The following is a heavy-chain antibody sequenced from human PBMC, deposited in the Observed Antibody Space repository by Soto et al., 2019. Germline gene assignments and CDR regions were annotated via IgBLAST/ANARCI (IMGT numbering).Heavy chain of an antibody. CDR3: ARAFHPALKLNYDFWSGYYRPRTPLYYYYYGMDV. J-gene: IGHJ6*02. CDR2: IWYDGSNK. CDR1: GFTFSSYG. Sequence: QVQLVESGGGVVQPGRSLRLSCAASGFTFSSYGMHWVRQAPGKGLEWVAVIWYDGSNKYYADSVKGRFTISRDNSKNTLYLQMNSLRAEDTDVYYCARAFHPALKLNYDFWSGYYRPRTPLYYYYYGMDVWGQGTTVTVSS. D-gene: IGHD3-3*01. V-gene: IGHV3-33*01.